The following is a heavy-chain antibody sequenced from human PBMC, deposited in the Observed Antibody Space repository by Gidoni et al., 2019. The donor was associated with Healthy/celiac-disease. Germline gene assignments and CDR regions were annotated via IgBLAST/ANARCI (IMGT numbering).Heavy chain of an antibody. CDR1: GFTFSSYS. CDR2: ISSSSSTI. D-gene: IGHD3-10*01. J-gene: IGHJ6*02. CDR3: ARLSLPGKTPKRYYYYGMDV. Sequence: EVQLVESGGGLVQPGGSLRLSCAASGFTFSSYSMNWVRQAPGKGLEWVSYISSSSSTIYYADSVKGRFTISRDNAKNSLYLQMNSLRAEDTAVYYCARLSLPGKTPKRYYYYGMDVWGQGTTVTVSS. V-gene: IGHV3-48*01.